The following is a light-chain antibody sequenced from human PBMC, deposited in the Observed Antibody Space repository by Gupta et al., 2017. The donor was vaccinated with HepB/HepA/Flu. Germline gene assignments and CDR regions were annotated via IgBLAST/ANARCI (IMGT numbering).Light chain of an antibody. V-gene: IGLV3-9*01. CDR2: RES. J-gene: IGLJ2*01. CDR1: NIGSKN. Sequence: SYELTQPLSVSVALGQTARITCGGNNIGSKNVHWYQQKPGQAPVLFIYRESNRPSEIPERFSGSNTGITATRTISRAQAGDEAAYFCKVWDITTAHVVFGGGTNLTVL. CDR3: KVWDITTAHVV.